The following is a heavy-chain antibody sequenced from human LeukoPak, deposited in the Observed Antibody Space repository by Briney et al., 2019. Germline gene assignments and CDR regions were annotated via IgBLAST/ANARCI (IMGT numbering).Heavy chain of an antibody. D-gene: IGHD3-10*01. J-gene: IGHJ6*02. CDR1: GGSISSYY. CDR3: ARDNPRTIWFGELLSYYYYGMDV. CDR2: IYTSGST. V-gene: IGHV4-4*07. Sequence: PSETLSLTCTVSGGSISSYYWSWIRQPAGKGLEWIGRIYTSGSTNYNPSLKSRVTMSVDTSKNQFSLKLSSVTVADTAVYYCARDNPRTIWFGELLSYYYYGMDVWGQGTTVTVSS.